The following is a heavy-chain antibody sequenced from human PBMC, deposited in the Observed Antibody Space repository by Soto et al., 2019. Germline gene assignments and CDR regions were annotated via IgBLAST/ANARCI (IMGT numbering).Heavy chain of an antibody. J-gene: IGHJ3*02. CDR1: GFTFSSSP. Sequence: GGSLRLSCAASGFTFSSSPMSWVRQAPGKGLEWVSAISGSGGSTYYADSVKGRFTISRDNSKNTLYLQMNSLRAEDTAVYYCAKGVFTLLWFGEPDAFDIWGQGTMVTVSS. CDR2: ISGSGGST. CDR3: AKGVFTLLWFGEPDAFDI. V-gene: IGHV3-23*01. D-gene: IGHD3-10*01.